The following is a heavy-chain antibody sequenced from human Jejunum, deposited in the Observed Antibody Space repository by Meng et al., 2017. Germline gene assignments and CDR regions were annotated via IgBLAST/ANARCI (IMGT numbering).Heavy chain of an antibody. CDR1: CFSLRTRTVG. V-gene: IGHV2-5*02. J-gene: IGHJ5*02. CDR3: AHRIAYSSDYNVGWFDP. CDR2: IYWDDDK. Sequence: HITLKESGPTPLKPTETLTLTRTFSCFSLRTRTVGVGWLRQPPGKALECLALIYWDDDKRYNPSLKNRLSITKDTSENQVVLTMTNMDPADTATYYCAHRIAYSSDYNVGWFDPWGPGFLVTVSS. D-gene: IGHD6-25*01.